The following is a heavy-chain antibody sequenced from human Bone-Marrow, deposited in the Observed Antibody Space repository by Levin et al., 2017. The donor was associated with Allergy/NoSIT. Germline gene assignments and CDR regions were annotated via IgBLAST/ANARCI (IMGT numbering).Heavy chain of an antibody. CDR1: GFTFRHYT. J-gene: IGHJ4*02. CDR2: ITSSGDST. D-gene: IGHD3-22*01. CDR3: ARDPASGYYDSSGYSGDH. V-gene: IGHV3-48*02. Sequence: PGESLKISCAASGFTFRHYTMNWVRQAPGKGLEWVSCITSSGDSTYYADSVKGRFTISRDNAKNSLYLQRHRLRDEDTAMYYCARDPASGYYDSSGYSGDHWGQGTLVTVSS.